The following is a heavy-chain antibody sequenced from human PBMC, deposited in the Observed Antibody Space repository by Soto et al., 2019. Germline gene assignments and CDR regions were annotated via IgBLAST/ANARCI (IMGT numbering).Heavy chain of an antibody. Sequence: EVQLLESGGGLVQPGGSQRLSCTASGITFSNYATSWVRQAPRKGLEWVSSISTSGGRPYYADSVKGRFTISRDNSKNTLYLQMNSLRVEDTAVYYCAKDPDRYDYVWGTYRYIDHWGQGTLVTVSS. J-gene: IGHJ4*02. CDR2: ISTSGGRP. D-gene: IGHD3-16*02. V-gene: IGHV3-23*01. CDR3: AKDPDRYDYVWGTYRYIDH. CDR1: GITFSNYA.